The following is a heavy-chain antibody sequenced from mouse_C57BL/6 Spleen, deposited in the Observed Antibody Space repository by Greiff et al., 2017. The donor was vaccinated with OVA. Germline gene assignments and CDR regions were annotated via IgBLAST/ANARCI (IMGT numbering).Heavy chain of an antibody. Sequence: VQLQQSGAELVRPGASVKLSCTASGFNIKDYYMHWVKQRPEQGLEWIGRIDPEDGDTEYAPKFQGKATMTADTSSNTAYLQLSSLTSEDTAVYYCTPAYYSNYFAYWGQGTLVTVAA. D-gene: IGHD2-5*01. V-gene: IGHV14-1*01. CDR1: GFNIKDYY. J-gene: IGHJ3*01. CDR2: IDPEDGDT. CDR3: TPAYYSNYFAY.